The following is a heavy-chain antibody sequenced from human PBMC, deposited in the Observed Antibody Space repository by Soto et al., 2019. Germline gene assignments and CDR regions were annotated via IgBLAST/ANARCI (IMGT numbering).Heavy chain of an antibody. V-gene: IGHV3-21*01. D-gene: IGHD3-16*01. CDR1: GFPVSAYN. CDR3: SRSPEVGVRGAY. J-gene: IGHJ4*02. CDR2: ITVGSSHI. Sequence: EVQLVESEGGLVKPGGSLRLSCTGSGFPVSAYNINWVRQAPGKGLEWVSSITVGSSHIYQPNSMKGRFTISRDDAKNSVYLQIDSLRDEDTALYYCSRSPEVGVRGAYWGQGTLVTVSS.